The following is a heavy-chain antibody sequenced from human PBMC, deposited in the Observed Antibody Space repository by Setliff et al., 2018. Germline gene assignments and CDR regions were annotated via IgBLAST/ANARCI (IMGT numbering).Heavy chain of an antibody. CDR2: IYPGDSDT. J-gene: IGHJ5*02. Sequence: PGESLKISCKGSGYSFTTYWIGWVRQMPGKGLEWMGIIYPGDSDTRYSPSFQGQVTISADKSISTAYLQWSSLKASDTAMYYCARQAVAGSGYFNWFDPWGQGTLVTVSS. CDR3: ARQAVAGSGYFNWFDP. D-gene: IGHD3-3*01. V-gene: IGHV5-51*01. CDR1: GYSFTTYW.